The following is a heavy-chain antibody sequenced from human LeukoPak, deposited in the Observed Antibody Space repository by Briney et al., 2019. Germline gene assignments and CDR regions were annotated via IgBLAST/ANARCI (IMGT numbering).Heavy chain of an antibody. CDR3: AAQRDIVADAFDI. CDR2: ISYDGSNK. CDR1: GFTFSTYA. D-gene: IGHD5-12*01. J-gene: IGHJ3*02. Sequence: PGRSLRLSCAASGFTFSTYAMHWVRQAPGKGLEGVAVISYDGSNKYYADSVKGRFTISRDNSKNTLYLQMNTLRAEDTAVYYCAAQRDIVADAFDIWGQGTMVTVSS. V-gene: IGHV3-30-3*01.